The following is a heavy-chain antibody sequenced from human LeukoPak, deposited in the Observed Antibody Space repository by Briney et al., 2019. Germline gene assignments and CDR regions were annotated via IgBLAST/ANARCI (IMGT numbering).Heavy chain of an antibody. CDR2: INHSGST. Sequence: SETLSLTCAVYGGSFSGYYWSWIRQPPGKGLEWIGEINHSGSTNYNPSLKSRVTISVDTSKNQFSLKLSSVTAADTAVYYCARGPYYYYYMDVWGKGTTVTVSS. CDR3: ARGPYYYYYMDV. CDR1: GGSFSGYY. J-gene: IGHJ6*03. V-gene: IGHV4-34*01.